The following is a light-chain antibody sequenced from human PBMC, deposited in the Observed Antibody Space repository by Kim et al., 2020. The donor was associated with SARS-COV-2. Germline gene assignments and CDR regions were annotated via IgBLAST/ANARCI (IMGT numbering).Light chain of an antibody. V-gene: IGKV3-11*01. CDR2: DAS. CDR3: QQRNNWPPT. Sequence: LSPGERAALSGRASQNINSYLAWYQQKPGQAPRLIIYDASKRATGIPVRFSGSGSGTDFTLTISSLAPEDFAVYYCQQRNNWPPTFGGGTKVDIK. J-gene: IGKJ4*01. CDR1: QNINSY.